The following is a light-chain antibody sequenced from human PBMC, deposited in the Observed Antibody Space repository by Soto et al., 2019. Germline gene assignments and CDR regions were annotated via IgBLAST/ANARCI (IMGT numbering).Light chain of an antibody. Sequence: DIQLTQSPSFLSASVXXXXXXTCRASQGISNFLAWYQQKPGKAPKLLIFAASSLQSGVPSRFSGSGSGTEFTLTITSLQPEDFATYCCQQFHSYPRTFGQGTKVEIK. V-gene: IGKV1-9*01. CDR2: AAS. CDR1: QGISNF. J-gene: IGKJ1*01. CDR3: QQFHSYPRT.